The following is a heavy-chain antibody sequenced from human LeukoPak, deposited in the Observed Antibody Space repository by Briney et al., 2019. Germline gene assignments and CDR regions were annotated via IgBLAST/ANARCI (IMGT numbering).Heavy chain of an antibody. CDR3: ARSEGYCTNGVCYIEGDFDY. CDR1: GFTFDDYG. Sequence: SGGSLRLSCAASGFTFDDYGMSWVRQAPGKGLEWVSGINWNGGSTGYADSVKGRFTISRDNAKNSLYLQMNSLRAEDTALYYCARSEGYCTNGVCYIEGDFDYWGQGTLVTVSS. D-gene: IGHD2-8*01. J-gene: IGHJ4*02. CDR2: INWNGGST. V-gene: IGHV3-20*04.